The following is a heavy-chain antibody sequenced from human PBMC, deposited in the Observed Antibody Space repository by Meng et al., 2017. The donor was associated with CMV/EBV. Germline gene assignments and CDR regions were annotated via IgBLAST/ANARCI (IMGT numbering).Heavy chain of an antibody. Sequence: SETLSRTCTVSGGSISSYYWSCIRQHPGKGLEWLGYISYSGSTNYNPSLKSRVTISVDTSKNQFSLKLRSVTAADTAVYYCARGGGIQLWYYYYGMDVWGQGTTVTVSS. CDR2: ISYSGST. CDR3: ARGGGIQLWYYYYGMDV. CDR1: GGSISSYY. V-gene: IGHV4-59*01. D-gene: IGHD5-18*01. J-gene: IGHJ6*02.